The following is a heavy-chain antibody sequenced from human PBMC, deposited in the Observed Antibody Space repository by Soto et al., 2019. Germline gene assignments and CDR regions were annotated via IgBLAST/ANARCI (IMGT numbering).Heavy chain of an antibody. CDR2: IWYDGSNK. CDR1: GFTFSSYG. D-gene: IGHD3-10*01. CDR3: ARRSLIRGANHYFDY. J-gene: IGHJ4*02. Sequence: GGSLRLSCAASGFTFSSYGMHWVRQAPGKGLEWVAVIWYDGSNKYYADSVKGRFTISRDNSKNTLYLQMNSLRAEDTAVYYCARRSLIRGANHYFDYWGQGTLVTVSS. V-gene: IGHV3-33*01.